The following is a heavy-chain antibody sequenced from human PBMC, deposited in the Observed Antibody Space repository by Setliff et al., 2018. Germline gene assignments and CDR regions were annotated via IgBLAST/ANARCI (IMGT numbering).Heavy chain of an antibody. V-gene: IGHV4-59*08. J-gene: IGHJ5*02. CDR3: ARGQEALSSSWDKWFGP. D-gene: IGHD2-2*01. CDR2: IYYSGST. CDR1: GGSISSYY. Sequence: SETLSLTCTVSGGSISSYYWSWIRQPPGKGLEWIGFIYYSGSTYYSPSLKSRVTISVDTSKNQFSLNLGSVTAADTAIYYCARGQEALSSSWDKWFGPWGQGTLVTVSS.